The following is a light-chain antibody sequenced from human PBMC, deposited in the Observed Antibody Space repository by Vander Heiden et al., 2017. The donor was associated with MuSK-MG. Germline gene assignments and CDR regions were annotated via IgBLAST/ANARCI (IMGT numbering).Light chain of an antibody. CDR3: QASDSSLSGLV. Sequence: QSVLTQPPSVSGAPGQRVTISCTGSSPNIGAGYDVHWYQQLPGTAPNLLIYVNNNRPSGVPDRFSGSKSGTSASLAITVLQAEDEAEYYCQASDSSLSGLVFGPGTKLTVL. CDR2: VNN. V-gene: IGLV1-40*01. CDR1: SPNIGAGYD. J-gene: IGLJ1*01.